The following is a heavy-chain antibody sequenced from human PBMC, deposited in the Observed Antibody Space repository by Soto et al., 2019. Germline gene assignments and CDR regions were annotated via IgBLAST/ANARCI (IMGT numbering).Heavy chain of an antibody. Sequence: ASVKVSCKASGYTFTNNDVTWVRQATGQVLEWMGWMNPGSGDTGYAQKFQGRVTMTRNISIATAYMELSSLRSEDTAIYYCARMESFGSLNWFDPWGQGTLVTVSS. CDR3: ARMESFGSLNWFDP. D-gene: IGHD5-18*01. J-gene: IGHJ5*02. CDR1: GYTFTNND. CDR2: MNPGSGDT. V-gene: IGHV1-8*01.